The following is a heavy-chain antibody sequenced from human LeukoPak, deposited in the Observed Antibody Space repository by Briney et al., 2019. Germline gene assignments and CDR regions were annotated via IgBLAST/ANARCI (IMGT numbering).Heavy chain of an antibody. CDR3: ARDPRRDGHNHDY. CDR1: GFTFSSYW. V-gene: IGHV3-7*01. CDR2: INQDGSEK. D-gene: IGHD5-24*01. Sequence: PGGSLRLSCAASGFTFSSYWMSWVRQAPGRGLEWVANINQDGSEKYYVDSVKGRFTISRDNAKNSLYLQMNSLRDEDTAVYYCARDPRRDGHNHDYWGRGTLVTVSS. J-gene: IGHJ4*02.